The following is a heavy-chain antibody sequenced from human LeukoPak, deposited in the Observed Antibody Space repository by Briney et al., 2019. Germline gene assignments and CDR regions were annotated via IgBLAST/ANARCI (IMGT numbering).Heavy chain of an antibody. CDR1: GGTFSSYA. Sequence: ASVKVSCKASGGTFSSYAISWVRQAPGQGLEWMGGIIPIFGTANYAQKFQGRVTITADESTSTAYMELSSLRSEDTAVYYCATTSTAMVTLNAFDIWGQGTMVTVSS. CDR3: ATTSTAMVTLNAFDI. D-gene: IGHD5-18*01. CDR2: IIPIFGTA. J-gene: IGHJ3*02. V-gene: IGHV1-69*13.